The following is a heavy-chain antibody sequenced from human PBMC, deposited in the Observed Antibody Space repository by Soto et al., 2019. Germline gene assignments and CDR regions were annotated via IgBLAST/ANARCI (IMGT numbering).Heavy chain of an antibody. CDR1: GFTFDDYA. D-gene: IGHD4-17*01. Sequence: PGGSLKLSCAASGFTFDDYAMHWVRQAPGKGLEWVSGISWNSGSIGYADSVKGRFTISRDNAKNSLYLQMNSLRAEDTALYYCAKDLTRYGDIGLSAFDIWGQGTMVTVSS. CDR3: AKDLTRYGDIGLSAFDI. J-gene: IGHJ3*02. CDR2: ISWNSGSI. V-gene: IGHV3-9*01.